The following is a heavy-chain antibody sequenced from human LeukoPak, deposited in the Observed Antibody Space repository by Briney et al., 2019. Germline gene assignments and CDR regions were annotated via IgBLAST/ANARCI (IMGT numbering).Heavy chain of an antibody. CDR3: ARKFTYYDILTGYYSPFFDY. CDR2: IRDSGSST. V-gene: IGHV3-21*01. J-gene: IGHJ4*02. CDR1: GFTFSSYA. Sequence: GGALRLSCAASGFTFSSYAMSWVRQAPGKGLEWVSAIRDSGSSTHYADSVKGRFTISRDNAKNSLYLQMNSLRAEDTAVYYCARKFTYYDILTGYYSPFFDYWGQGTLVTVSS. D-gene: IGHD3-9*01.